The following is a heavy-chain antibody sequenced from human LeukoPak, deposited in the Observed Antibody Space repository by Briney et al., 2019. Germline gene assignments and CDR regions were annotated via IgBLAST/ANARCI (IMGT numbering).Heavy chain of an antibody. CDR1: GGSISSYY. D-gene: IGHD1-26*01. CDR2: INHSGST. J-gene: IGHJ4*02. V-gene: IGHV4-34*01. Sequence: SETLSLTCTVSGGSISSYYWSWIRQPPGKGLEWIGEINHSGSTNYNPSLKSRVTISVDTSKNQFSLKLSSVTAADTAVYYCARLPTSGSYPYFDYWGQGTLVTVSS. CDR3: ARLPTSGSYPYFDY.